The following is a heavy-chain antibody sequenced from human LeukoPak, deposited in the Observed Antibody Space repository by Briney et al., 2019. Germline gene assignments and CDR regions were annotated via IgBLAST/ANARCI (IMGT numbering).Heavy chain of an antibody. Sequence: SETLSLTCTVSGGSISSYNWSWIRQPPGKGLEWIGYIYYSGSTNYNPSLKSRVTISVDTSKNQFSLKLSSVTAADTAVYYCARVHPGFYGDWVDAFDIWGQGTMVTVSS. CDR1: GGSISSYN. J-gene: IGHJ3*02. D-gene: IGHD4-17*01. V-gene: IGHV4-59*01. CDR2: IYYSGST. CDR3: ARVHPGFYGDWVDAFDI.